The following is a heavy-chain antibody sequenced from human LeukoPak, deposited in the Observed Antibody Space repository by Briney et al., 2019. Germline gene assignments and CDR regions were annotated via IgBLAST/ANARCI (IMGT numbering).Heavy chain of an antibody. J-gene: IGHJ5*02. CDR1: GGSISSYY. CDR3: ARDRDIVVVPAAGWFDP. Sequence: PSETLSLTCTVSGGSISSYYWSWIRQPAGKGLELIGRIYTSGSTNYNPSLKSRVTMSVDTSKNQFSLKLSSVTAADTAVYYCARDRDIVVVPAAGWFDPWGQGTLVTVSS. D-gene: IGHD2-2*01. V-gene: IGHV4-4*07. CDR2: IYTSGST.